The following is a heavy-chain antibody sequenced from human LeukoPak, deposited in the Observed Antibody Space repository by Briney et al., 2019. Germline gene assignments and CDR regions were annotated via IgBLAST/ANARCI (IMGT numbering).Heavy chain of an antibody. V-gene: IGHV3-23*01. CDR1: GFTFSSYA. D-gene: IGHD1-1*01. Sequence: GGSLRLSCAASGFTFSSYAMSWVRQAPGKGLEWVSAISGSGGSTYYADSVKGRFTISRDNSKNTLYLQMNSLRAEDTAVYYCAKDPKGAVQLERRAQTQDDYYFDYWGQGTLVTVSS. CDR3: AKDPKGAVQLERRAQTQDDYYFDY. J-gene: IGHJ4*02. CDR2: ISGSGGST.